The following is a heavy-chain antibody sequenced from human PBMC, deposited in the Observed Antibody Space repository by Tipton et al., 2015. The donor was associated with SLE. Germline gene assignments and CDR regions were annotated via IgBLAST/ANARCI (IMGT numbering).Heavy chain of an antibody. CDR3: ARIGYYYDSHDLQDS. D-gene: IGHD3-22*01. Sequence: LRLSCTVSGDSISNSNYYWGWIRQSPEMGLEWIGNIYYSGSTYYNPSLKSRVIISVDTSKNQFSLKLSSVTATDTAVYFCARIGYYYDSHDLQDSCGQGALVTVSS. CDR1: GDSISNSNYY. CDR2: IYYSGST. J-gene: IGHJ4*02. V-gene: IGHV4-39*01.